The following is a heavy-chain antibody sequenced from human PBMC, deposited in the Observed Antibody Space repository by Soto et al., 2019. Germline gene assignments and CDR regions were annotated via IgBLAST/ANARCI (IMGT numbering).Heavy chain of an antibody. V-gene: IGHV1-2*04. CDR2: INPNSGGT. Sequence: DSVKVSCKASGYTFTGYYMHWVLQAPGQGLEWMGWINPNSGGTNYAQKFQGWVTMTRDTSISTAYMELSRLRSDDTAVYYCARESFWSGYYTSASEYYGMDVWGQGTTVTVSS. CDR1: GYTFTGYY. D-gene: IGHD3-3*01. J-gene: IGHJ6*02. CDR3: ARESFWSGYYTSASEYYGMDV.